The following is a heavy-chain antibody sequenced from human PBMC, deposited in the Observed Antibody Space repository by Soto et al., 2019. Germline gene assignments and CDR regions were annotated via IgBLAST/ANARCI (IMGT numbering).Heavy chain of an antibody. CDR3: ARRCSRGGCLDL. D-gene: IGHD6-13*01. CDR2: IYSDESSA. CDR1: GFIFSNYW. Sequence: EVQLVESGGGLVQPGGSLRLSCAASGFIFSNYWMHWVRQVPGKGLVWVSRIYSDESSASYVDSVKGRFTISRDNAKNTLYLQMNSLRVEDTALYYCARRCSRGGCLDLWGQGILVTVSS. V-gene: IGHV3-74*01. J-gene: IGHJ5*02.